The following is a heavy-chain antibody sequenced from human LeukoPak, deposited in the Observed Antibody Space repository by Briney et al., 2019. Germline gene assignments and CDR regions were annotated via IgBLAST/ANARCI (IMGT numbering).Heavy chain of an antibody. D-gene: IGHD3-10*01. CDR1: GFTFSSYG. V-gene: IGHV3-30*03. J-gene: IGHJ4*02. CDR2: ISYDGSNK. Sequence: GGSLRLSCAASGFTFSSYGMHWVRQAPGKGLEWVAVISYDGSNKYYADSVKGRFTISRDNSKNTLYLQMNSLRAEDTAVYYCARGFGSWSSIPFDYWGQGTLVTVSS. CDR3: ARGFGSWSSIPFDY.